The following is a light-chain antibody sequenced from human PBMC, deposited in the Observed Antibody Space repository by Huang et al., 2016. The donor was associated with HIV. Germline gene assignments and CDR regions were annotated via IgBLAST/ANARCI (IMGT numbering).Light chain of an antibody. CDR2: GAS. J-gene: IGKJ1*01. CDR1: QNIDTN. CDR3: HKYNDWPPWT. Sequence: EIVMTQSPATLSVSPGERAILLCRASQNIDTNVAWYQQKPGQAPRLLIFGASTRATGISARFTGGGSETEFTLTINSVQSEDVAMYYCHKYNDWPPWTFGQETRVEI. V-gene: IGKV3-15*01.